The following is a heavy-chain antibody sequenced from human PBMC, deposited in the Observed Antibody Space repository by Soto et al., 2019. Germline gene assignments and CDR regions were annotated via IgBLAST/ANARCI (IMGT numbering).Heavy chain of an antibody. V-gene: IGHV4-4*02. Sequence: QVNLQESGPGLVKPSGTLSLTCAVFGGSVSGGDWWSWVRQPPGMGLQWIGDIYSGSTNYNPSLKSRVTMSVDQSKNQLSLTLTCVTAADTAVYYCTREPELRNGDPDWGQGTLVTVPS. CDR2: IYSGST. CDR3: TREPELRNGDPD. CDR1: GGSVSGGDW. D-gene: IGHD1-26*01. J-gene: IGHJ4*02.